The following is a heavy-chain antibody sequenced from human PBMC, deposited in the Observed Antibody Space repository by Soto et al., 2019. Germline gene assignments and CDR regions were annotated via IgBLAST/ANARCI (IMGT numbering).Heavy chain of an antibody. D-gene: IGHD3-3*01. CDR1: GGSFSGYY. J-gene: IGHJ5*02. CDR3: ARGEKYYDFWSGYSNWFDP. CDR2: INHSGST. V-gene: IGHV4-34*01. Sequence: PSETLSLTCAVYGGSFSGYYWSWIRQPPGKGLEWIGEINHSGSTNYNPSLKSRVTISVDTSKNQFSLKLSSVTAADTAVYYCARGEKYYDFWSGYSNWFDPWGQGTLVTVSS.